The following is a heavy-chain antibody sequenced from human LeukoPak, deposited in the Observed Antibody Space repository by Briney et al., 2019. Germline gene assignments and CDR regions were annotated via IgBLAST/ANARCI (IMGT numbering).Heavy chain of an antibody. Sequence: ASVKVSCKASGGTFTSYDINWVRQATGQGLEWMGWMNPNSGNTGYAQKFQGRVTITRNTSISTDYMELSSLRSEDTAVYYCARGKGSITIFGVVITYPFDYWGQGTLVTVSS. CDR3: ARGKGSITIFGVVITYPFDY. D-gene: IGHD3-3*01. J-gene: IGHJ4*02. V-gene: IGHV1-8*03. CDR1: GGTFTSYD. CDR2: MNPNSGNT.